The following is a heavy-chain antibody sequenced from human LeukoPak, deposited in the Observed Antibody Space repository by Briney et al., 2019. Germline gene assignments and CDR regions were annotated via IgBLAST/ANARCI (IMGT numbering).Heavy chain of an antibody. J-gene: IGHJ4*02. CDR3: ARDYDYVWGSYRTSDY. V-gene: IGHV1-8*01. CDR2: MNTNSGKT. Sequence: ASVKVSCKASGYTFTSYDINWVRQATGQGLEWMGWMNTNSGKTGYAQKFQGRVTMTRNTSISTAYMELSSLRSEDTAVYYCARDYDYVWGSYRTSDYWGQGTLVTVSS. D-gene: IGHD3-16*02. CDR1: GYTFTSYD.